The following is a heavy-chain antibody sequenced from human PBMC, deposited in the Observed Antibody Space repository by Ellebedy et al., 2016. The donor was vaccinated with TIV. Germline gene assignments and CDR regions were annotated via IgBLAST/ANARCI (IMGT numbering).Heavy chain of an antibody. D-gene: IGHD1-26*01. V-gene: IGHV1-18*01. Sequence: AASVKVSCKAAGETVTNYVINWVRQAPGQGLEWMGWISAYNGNTHYAQKFQGRVTMNTDTYTNTAYMELKSLRSDDTAVYYCARQVGPTSAFDIWGQGTTVTVSS. J-gene: IGHJ3*02. CDR2: ISAYNGNT. CDR1: GETVTNYV. CDR3: ARQVGPTSAFDI.